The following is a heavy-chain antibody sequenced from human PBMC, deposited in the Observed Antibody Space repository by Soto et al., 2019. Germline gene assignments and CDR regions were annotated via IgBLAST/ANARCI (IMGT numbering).Heavy chain of an antibody. CDR3: ARMVGATLVDF. Sequence: QVQLQESGPGLVRPSGTLSLTCAVSGASISSTTSGNWWSWVRQPPGKGLEWIGEIYHSGSTNSNPPLKGRVTMSVDKSKHQFSPKLSSVTAADTAVYYCARMVGATLVDFWGQGTLVTVSS. CDR2: IYHSGST. D-gene: IGHD1-26*01. CDR1: GASISSTTSGNW. V-gene: IGHV4-4*02. J-gene: IGHJ4*02.